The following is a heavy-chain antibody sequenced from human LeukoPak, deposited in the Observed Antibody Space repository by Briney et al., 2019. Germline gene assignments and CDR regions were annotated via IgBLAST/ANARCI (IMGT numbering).Heavy chain of an antibody. V-gene: IGHV4-59*08. CDR3: ARHIVVVPAAARYYGMDV. Sequence: SETLSLTCTVSGGSISSYYWSWIRQPPGKGLEWIGYIYYSGSTNYNPSLKSRVTISVDTSKNQFSLKLSSVTAADTAVYYCARHIVVVPAAARYYGMDVWGQGTTVTVSS. CDR1: GGSISSYY. J-gene: IGHJ6*02. CDR2: IYYSGST. D-gene: IGHD2-2*01.